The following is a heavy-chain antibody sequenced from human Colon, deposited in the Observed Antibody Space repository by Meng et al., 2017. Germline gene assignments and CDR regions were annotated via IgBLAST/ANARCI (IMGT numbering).Heavy chain of an antibody. J-gene: IGHJ4*02. CDR3: ASKPGIAAAGSFDY. Sequence: GSLRLSCAVSSGSISSSNWWSWVRQPPGKGLKWNGEIYHSGSTNYNPSLKSRVTIAVDKSKSQFSLKLRSLTAADTAVYYCASKPGIAAAGSFDYWGQGTLVTVSS. D-gene: IGHD6-13*01. V-gene: IGHV4-4*02. CDR1: SGSISSSNW. CDR2: IYHSGST.